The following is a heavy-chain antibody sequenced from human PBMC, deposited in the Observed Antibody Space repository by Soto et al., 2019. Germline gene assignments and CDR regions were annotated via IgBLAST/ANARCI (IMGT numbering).Heavy chain of an antibody. J-gene: IGHJ3*02. CDR2: IYSGGGT. Sequence: GGSLRLSCAASGFTVSSNYMSWVRQAPGKGLEWVSVIYSGGGTYYADSVKGRFTISRDNSKNTLYLQMNSLRAEDTAVYYCARRDGYNKSDAFDIWGQGTMVTVSS. D-gene: IGHD2-21*01. CDR1: GFTVSSNY. CDR3: ARRDGYNKSDAFDI. V-gene: IGHV3-66*01.